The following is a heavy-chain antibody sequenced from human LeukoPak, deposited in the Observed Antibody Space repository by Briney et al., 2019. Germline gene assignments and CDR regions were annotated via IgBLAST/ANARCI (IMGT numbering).Heavy chain of an antibody. J-gene: IGHJ6*03. D-gene: IGHD2-21*02. CDR3: ASSSIVVVTARSYYYYMDV. V-gene: IGHV4-34*01. Sequence: SETLSLICAVYGGSFSGYYWSWIRQPPGKGLEWIGEINHSGSTNYNPSLKSRVTISVDTSKNQFSLKLSSVTAADAAVYYCASSSIVVVTARSYYYYMDVWGKGTTVTVS. CDR2: INHSGST. CDR1: GGSFSGYY.